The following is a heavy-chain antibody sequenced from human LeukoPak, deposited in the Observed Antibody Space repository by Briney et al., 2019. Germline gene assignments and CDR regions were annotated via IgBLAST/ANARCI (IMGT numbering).Heavy chain of an antibody. D-gene: IGHD4-11*01. CDR2: IGFAGSEK. CDR3: AKGDDYNDYHDAFDI. J-gene: IGHJ3*02. Sequence: GGSLRLSCAASGFTFSTFGMHWVRQAPGKGLEWVAFIGFAGSEKYYADSVKGRFTISRDNSKNTLYLQMNSLRAEDTAVFYCAKGDDYNDYHDAFDIWGQGTMVTVSS. V-gene: IGHV3-30*02. CDR1: GFTFSTFG.